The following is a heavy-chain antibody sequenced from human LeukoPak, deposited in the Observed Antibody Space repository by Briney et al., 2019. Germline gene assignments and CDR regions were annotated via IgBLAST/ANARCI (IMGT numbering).Heavy chain of an antibody. J-gene: IGHJ4*02. Sequence: SETLSLTRTVSGGSISSYYWSWIRHPPGKGLEWTGYIYYSGSTNYNPSLKSRVTISVDTTKNQIPLNLNSVTSAHTTRLYFAGEPVAGGRPFDYWGQGTLVTVSS. CDR2: IYYSGST. D-gene: IGHD6-19*01. CDR3: AGEPVAGGRPFDY. CDR1: GGSISSYY. V-gene: IGHV4-59*01.